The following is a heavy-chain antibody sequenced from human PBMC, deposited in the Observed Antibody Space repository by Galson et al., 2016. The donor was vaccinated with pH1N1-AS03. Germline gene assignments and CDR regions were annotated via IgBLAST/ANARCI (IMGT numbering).Heavy chain of an antibody. Sequence: SVKVSCKASGFTFTDYYIHWIRQVPGQGLEWMGRINSKSGATKYVQKFEGRATMTRDTSISTAFLELTSLHSDDTAVYFCARGDAGATATITNFDDWGQGSLVIVSS. CDR1: GFTFTDYY. CDR3: ARGDAGATATITNFDD. J-gene: IGHJ4*02. V-gene: IGHV1-2*06. D-gene: IGHD5-24*01. CDR2: INSKSGAT.